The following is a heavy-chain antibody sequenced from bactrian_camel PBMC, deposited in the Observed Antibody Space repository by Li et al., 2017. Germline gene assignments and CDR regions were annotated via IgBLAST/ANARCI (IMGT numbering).Heavy chain of an antibody. CDR3: AANGRTVCRVTENWWSPHTF. Sequence: HVQLVESGGGSVQSGGSLRLSCAGSGVSYSHYCMGWFRQTPGKEREGVAAIDDGGHTHYIDSVQGRFTISRGVVKNTLYLEMNNLKPEDTAMYYCAANGRTVCRVTENWWSPHTFWGNGTQVTVS. CDR1: GVSYSHYC. J-gene: IGHJ4*01. D-gene: IGHD7*01. V-gene: IGHV3S1*01. CDR2: IDDGGHT.